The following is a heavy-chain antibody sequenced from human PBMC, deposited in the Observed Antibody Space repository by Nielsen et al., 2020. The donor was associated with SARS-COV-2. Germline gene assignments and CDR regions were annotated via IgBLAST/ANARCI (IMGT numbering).Heavy chain of an antibody. CDR2: VNYRGGT. D-gene: IGHD3-9*01. V-gene: IGHV4-34*01. Sequence: SETLSLTCAVYGGSFGGYYWSWIRQPPGKGLEWIGEVNYRGGTNYNPSLKSRVTISVDTSKNQFSLKLSSVTAADTAVYYCARVGLRYFDWLLYAFDIWGQGTMVTVSS. CDR1: GGSFGGYY. J-gene: IGHJ3*02. CDR3: ARVGLRYFDWLLYAFDI.